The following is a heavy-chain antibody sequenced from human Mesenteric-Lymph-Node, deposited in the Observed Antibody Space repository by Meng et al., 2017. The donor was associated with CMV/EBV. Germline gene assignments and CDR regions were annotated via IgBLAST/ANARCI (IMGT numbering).Heavy chain of an antibody. Sequence: GESLKISCAASGLTVSSNYMNWVRQAPGKGLEWLSFIFGDENLKYYSDSVRGRFTISRDNSENTLYLQMNSLRVEDTAVYFCARRWRRSGVLETAGEADYWGQGTLVTVSS. CDR3: ARRWRRSGVLETAGEADY. CDR1: GLTVSSNY. CDR2: IFGDENLK. D-gene: IGHD2-8*02. J-gene: IGHJ4*02. V-gene: IGHV3-30*03.